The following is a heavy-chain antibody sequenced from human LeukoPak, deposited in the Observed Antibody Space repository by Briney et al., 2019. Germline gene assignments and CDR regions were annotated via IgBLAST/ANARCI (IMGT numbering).Heavy chain of an antibody. J-gene: IGHJ4*02. CDR1: GFTFSSYS. V-gene: IGHV3-21*01. CDR3: ARDRLTGRYFDY. D-gene: IGHD7-27*01. Sequence: GGSLRLSCAASGFTFSSYSMNWDRQAPGKGLEWVSSISSSSSYIYYADSVKGRFTISRDNAKNSLYLQMNSLRAEDTAVYYCARDRLTGRYFDYWGQGTLVTVSS. CDR2: ISSSSSYI.